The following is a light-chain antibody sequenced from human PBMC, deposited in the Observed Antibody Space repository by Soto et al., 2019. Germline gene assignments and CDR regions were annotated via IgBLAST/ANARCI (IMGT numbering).Light chain of an antibody. J-gene: IGKJ3*01. V-gene: IGKV3-11*01. CDR2: GAS. Sequence: EIVLAQSPATLSLSPGERATLSCRASQSVSSYLAWYQQKPGQAPRLLIYGASSRATGIPDRFSGSGSGTEFTLTISSLQPDDFATYYCQHYTLYSASFGPGTKVDIK. CDR1: QSVSSY. CDR3: QHYTLYSAS.